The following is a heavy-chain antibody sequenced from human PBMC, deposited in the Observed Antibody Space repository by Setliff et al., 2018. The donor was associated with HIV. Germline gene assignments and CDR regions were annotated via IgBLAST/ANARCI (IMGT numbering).Heavy chain of an antibody. Sequence: ASVKVSCKASGYTFSGNYIHWVRQAPGQGLEWMGWINPNTGLTNYAQKFQGRVTMTRDTSITTAYMELSRLRSDDTAVYYCARAGLGVVISTGTMIRGAHGYWGQGTLVTVSS. CDR3: ARAGLGVVISTGTMIRGAHGY. J-gene: IGHJ4*02. CDR1: GYTFSGNY. CDR2: INPNTGLT. V-gene: IGHV1-2*02. D-gene: IGHD3-10*01.